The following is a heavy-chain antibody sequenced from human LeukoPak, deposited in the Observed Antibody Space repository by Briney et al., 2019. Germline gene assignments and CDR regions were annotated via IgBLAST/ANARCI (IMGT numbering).Heavy chain of an antibody. CDR2: IYYSGST. CDR1: GGSISSYY. CDR3: ARNHDSSGWYNWFDP. Sequence: PSETPSLTCTVSGGSISSYYWSWIRQPPGKGLEWIGYIYYSGSTNYNPSLKSRVTISVDTSKNQFSLKLSSVTAADTAVYYCARNHDSSGWYNWFDPWGQGTLVTVSS. J-gene: IGHJ5*02. D-gene: IGHD6-19*01. V-gene: IGHV4-59*01.